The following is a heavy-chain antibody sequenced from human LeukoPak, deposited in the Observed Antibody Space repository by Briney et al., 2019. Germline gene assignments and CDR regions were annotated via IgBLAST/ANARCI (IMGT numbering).Heavy chain of an antibody. Sequence: ASVKVSCKASGYTFTSYAVMWVRQARGQSLEWMGWISAYNGNTNYARKFQNRVIMTTDTSATTAYSELTSLTSDDTAVYYCARRSTGKGGDYWGQGTLIAVSS. CDR2: ISAYNGNT. J-gene: IGHJ4*02. D-gene: IGHD1-1*01. V-gene: IGHV1-18*01. CDR1: GYTFTSYA. CDR3: ARRSTGKGGDY.